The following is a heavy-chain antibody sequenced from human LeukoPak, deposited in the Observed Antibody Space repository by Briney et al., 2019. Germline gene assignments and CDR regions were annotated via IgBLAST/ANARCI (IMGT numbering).Heavy chain of an antibody. Sequence: PSETLSLTCTVSGGSITSYYWSYIRQPAGKGLEWIGRIHTSGSNNYNPSLKSRVTMSVDTSKNQFSLKLSSVNAAHTAIYYCAREFSGTSIAARVFDSWGQGTLVTVSS. V-gene: IGHV4-4*07. CDR2: IHTSGSN. J-gene: IGHJ4*02. CDR3: AREFSGTSIAARVFDS. CDR1: GGSITSYY. D-gene: IGHD6-6*01.